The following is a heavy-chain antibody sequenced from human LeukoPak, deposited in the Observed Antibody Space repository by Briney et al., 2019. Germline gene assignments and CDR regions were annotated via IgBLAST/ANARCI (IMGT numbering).Heavy chain of an antibody. CDR3: ARRTTIDDYGDYVGNGAAFDI. CDR2: INPNSGGT. D-gene: IGHD4-17*01. J-gene: IGHJ3*02. Sequence: ASVTVSCTASGYTFTGYYMHWVRQAPGQGLEWMGWINPNSGGTNYAQKFQGGVTMTRDTSISTAYMELSRLRSDDTAVYYCARRTTIDDYGDYVGNGAAFDIWGQGTMVTVSS. V-gene: IGHV1-2*02. CDR1: GYTFTGYY.